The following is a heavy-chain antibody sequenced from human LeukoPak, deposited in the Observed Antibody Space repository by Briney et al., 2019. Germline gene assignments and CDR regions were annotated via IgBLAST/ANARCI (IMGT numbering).Heavy chain of an antibody. J-gene: IGHJ4*02. V-gene: IGHV1-2*02. CDR1: GYTFTGYY. Sequence: ASVKVSCKASGYTFTGYYMHWVRQAPGQGLEWMGWINPNSGGTNYAQKFQGRVTMARDTSISTAYMELSRLRSDDTAVYYCAAFGYSSSSFFDYWGQGTLVTVSS. D-gene: IGHD6-6*01. CDR2: INPNSGGT. CDR3: AAFGYSSSSFFDY.